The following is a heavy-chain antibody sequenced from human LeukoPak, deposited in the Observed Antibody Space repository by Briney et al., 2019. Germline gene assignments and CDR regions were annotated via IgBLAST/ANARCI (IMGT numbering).Heavy chain of an antibody. J-gene: IGHJ6*02. CDR3: ARDPGPLWFGELLYVYYGMDV. CDR1: GFTFSSYS. V-gene: IGHV3-21*01. Sequence: GGSLRLSCAASGFTFSSYSMNWVRQAPGKGLEWVSSISSSSSYIYYADSVKGRFTISRDNAKTSLYLQMNSLRAEDTAVYYCARDPGPLWFGELLYVYYGMDVWGQGTTVTVSS. CDR2: ISSSSSYI. D-gene: IGHD3-10*01.